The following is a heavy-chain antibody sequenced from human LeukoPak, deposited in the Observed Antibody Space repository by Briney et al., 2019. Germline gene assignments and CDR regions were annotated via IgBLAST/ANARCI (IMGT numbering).Heavy chain of an antibody. D-gene: IGHD4-11*01. CDR2: ISGSGGST. V-gene: IGHV3-23*01. CDR3: ATGHIIATVTADYDY. CDR1: GGCISRYY. J-gene: IGHJ4*02. Sequence: ETLCPTRAVSGGCISRYYWSWLRQPPGKGLEWVSAISGSGGSTYYADSVKGRFTISRDNSKNTLYLQMHRLRAEDTAVYYCATGHIIATVTADYDYCGQGTLVTVSS.